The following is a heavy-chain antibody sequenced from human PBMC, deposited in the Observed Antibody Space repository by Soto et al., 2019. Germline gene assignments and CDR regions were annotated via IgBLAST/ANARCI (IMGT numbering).Heavy chain of an antibody. Sequence: PSETLSLTCTVSGGSISSGDYYWSWIRQPPGKGLEWIGYIYYSGSTYYNPSLKSRVTISVDTSKNQFSLKLSSVTAADTAVYYCGRVIPPLAESYYYYYGMDIWGQGTTVTVSS. CDR3: GRVIPPLAESYYYYYGMDI. CDR1: GGSISSGDYY. CDR2: IYYSGST. V-gene: IGHV4-30-4*01. D-gene: IGHD3-16*01. J-gene: IGHJ6*02.